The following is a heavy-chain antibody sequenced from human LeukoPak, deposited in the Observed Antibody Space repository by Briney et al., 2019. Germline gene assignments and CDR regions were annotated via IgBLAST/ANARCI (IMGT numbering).Heavy chain of an antibody. CDR3: ARDRPLYDFWSGYYGSIMYGMDV. D-gene: IGHD3-3*01. Sequence: SETLSLTCAVYGGSFSGYYWSWIRQPPGKGLERIGEINHSGSTNYNPSLKSRVTISVDTSKNQFSLKLSSVTAADTAVYYCARDRPLYDFWSGYYGSIMYGMDVWGQGTTVTVSS. CDR1: GGSFSGYY. V-gene: IGHV4-34*01. J-gene: IGHJ6*02. CDR2: INHSGST.